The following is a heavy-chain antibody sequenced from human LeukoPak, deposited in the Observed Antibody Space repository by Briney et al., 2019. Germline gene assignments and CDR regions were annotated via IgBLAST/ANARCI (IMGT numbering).Heavy chain of an antibody. CDR2: IYPDESNI. V-gene: IGHV5-51*01. J-gene: IGHJ4*02. CDR3: ARPPSRGYSSSFEY. CDR1: GYSFPTYW. Sequence: GESLKISCRGSGYSFPTYWIAWVRQMPGKGLEWMGIIYPDESNIRYSPSFQGQVTISADKSISTAYLQWGSLKASDTAMYYCARPPSRGYSSSFEYWGQGTLVTVSS. D-gene: IGHD2-2*03.